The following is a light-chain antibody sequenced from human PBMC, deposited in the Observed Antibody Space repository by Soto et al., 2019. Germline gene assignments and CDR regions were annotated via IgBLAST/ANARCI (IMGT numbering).Light chain of an antibody. V-gene: IGKV3-20*01. J-gene: IGKJ2*01. CDR2: GAS. CDR1: QSVSSSY. Sequence: EIVLTQSPGTLSLSPGERATLSCRASQSVSSSYLAWYQQKPGQAPRLLIYGASSRATGIPDRFSGSGSGTDFTLTISRLEPEDFAVYYCQQYGSSPYTFGQGTKVEIE. CDR3: QQYGSSPYT.